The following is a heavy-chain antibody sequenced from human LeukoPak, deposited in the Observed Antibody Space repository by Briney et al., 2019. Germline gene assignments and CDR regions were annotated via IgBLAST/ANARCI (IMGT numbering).Heavy chain of an antibody. CDR3: ARDGGRYDSSGYYPAY. Sequence: ASVKVSCKASGYTFTTYNINWVRQAPGQGLEWMGWISWYNGNTNYAQKLRGRVTMTTDTSTSTAYMELRSLKYEDTPVYYCARDGGRYDSSGYYPAYWGQGTLVTVSS. J-gene: IGHJ4*02. V-gene: IGHV1-18*01. CDR1: GYTFTTYN. CDR2: ISWYNGNT. D-gene: IGHD3-22*01.